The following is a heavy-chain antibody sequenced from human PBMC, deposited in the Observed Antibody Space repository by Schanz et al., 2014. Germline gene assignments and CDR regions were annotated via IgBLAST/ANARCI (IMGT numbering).Heavy chain of an antibody. Sequence: LLVESGGGLIQPGGSLRLSCAASGFTFRGHAMHWVRQAPGQGLEKVAVTSTDGTKTYYAASVRGRFTISRDNSKNTVYLQMNSLRSEDTAVYYCTRDRGALINHNDALDLWGQGTMVSVSS. CDR3: TRDRGALINHNDALDL. CDR2: TSTDGTKT. V-gene: IGHV3-30*04. D-gene: IGHD3-16*01. J-gene: IGHJ3*01. CDR1: GFTFRGHA.